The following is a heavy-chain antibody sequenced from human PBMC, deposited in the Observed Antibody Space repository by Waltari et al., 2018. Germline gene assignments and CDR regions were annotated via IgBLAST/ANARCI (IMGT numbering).Heavy chain of an antibody. CDR3: ARGRRGYCTGGVCYNRRYYFDY. V-gene: IGHV1-8*02. CDR1: GGTCRRYA. Sequence: QVQLVQSGAEVKKPGSSANVSCTGSGGTCRRYAIHRVRQGPWQRREGMGWMNPNSGNTGYAQKFQGRVTMTRNTSISTAYMELSSLRSEDTAVYYCARGRRGYCTGGVCYNRRYYFDYWGQGTLVTVSS. J-gene: IGHJ4*02. D-gene: IGHD2-8*02. CDR2: MNPNSGNT.